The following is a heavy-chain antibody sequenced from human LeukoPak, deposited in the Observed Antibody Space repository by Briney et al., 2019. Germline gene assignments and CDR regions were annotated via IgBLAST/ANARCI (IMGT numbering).Heavy chain of an antibody. Sequence: ASVKVSCKTSGYTFTGYYVHWVRQAPGQGLEWMGIINPSGGSTSYAQKFQGRVTMTRDTSTSTVYMELSSLRSEDTAVYYCARESDIAMVLPCYWGQGTLVTVSS. V-gene: IGHV1-46*01. J-gene: IGHJ4*02. CDR2: INPSGGST. CDR1: GYTFTGYY. CDR3: ARESDIAMVLPCY. D-gene: IGHD5-18*01.